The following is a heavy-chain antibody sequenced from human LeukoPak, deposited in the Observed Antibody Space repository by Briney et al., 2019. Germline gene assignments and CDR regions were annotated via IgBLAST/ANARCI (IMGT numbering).Heavy chain of an antibody. CDR1: GFSFRVYS. CDR2: ISSSSSDI. V-gene: IGHV3-21*01. Sequence: GGSLRLSCAASGFSFRVYSMNWVRQAPGQGLEWVSSISSSSSDISYADSVKGRFTISRDNAKNSLYLQMNSLSAEDTAVYYCARVPGGLEWADFDYWGQGTLVTVSS. CDR3: ARVPGGLEWADFDY. D-gene: IGHD3-3*01. J-gene: IGHJ4*02.